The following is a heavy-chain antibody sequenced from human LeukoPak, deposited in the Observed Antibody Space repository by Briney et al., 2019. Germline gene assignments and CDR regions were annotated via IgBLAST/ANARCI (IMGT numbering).Heavy chain of an antibody. CDR3: ARDRIMVRGVIGRRYYYGMDV. J-gene: IGHJ6*02. CDR1: GYTFTSYY. D-gene: IGHD3-10*01. V-gene: IGHV1-46*01. Sequence: ASVKVSCKASGYTFTSYYMHWVRQAPGQGLEWLGIINPLGGSTSYAQKFQGRVTMTRDTSTSTVYMELSSLRSEDTAVYYCARDRIMVRGVIGRRYYYGMDVWGQGTTVTVSS. CDR2: INPLGGST.